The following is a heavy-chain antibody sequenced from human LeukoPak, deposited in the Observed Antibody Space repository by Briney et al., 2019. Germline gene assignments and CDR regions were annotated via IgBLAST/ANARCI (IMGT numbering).Heavy chain of an antibody. D-gene: IGHD2-2*01. CDR1: GFTFSSYG. Sequence: TGGSLRLSCAASGFTFSSYGMHWVRQAPGKGLEWVAFIRYDGSNKYYADSVKGRFTISRDNSKNTMYLQMNSLRAEDTAVYYCAKVGGRGYCSSTSCQYFDPWGQGTLVTVSS. CDR3: AKVGGRGYCSSTSCQYFDP. CDR2: IRYDGSNK. V-gene: IGHV3-30*02. J-gene: IGHJ5*02.